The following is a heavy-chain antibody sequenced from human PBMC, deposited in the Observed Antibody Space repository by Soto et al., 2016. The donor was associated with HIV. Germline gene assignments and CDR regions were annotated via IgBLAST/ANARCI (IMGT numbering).Heavy chain of an antibody. D-gene: IGHD3-3*01. J-gene: IGHJ4*02. Sequence: EVQLVEPGGGLVQPGGSLRLSCAASGFNFSSYWMHWVRQAPGKGLMWVSRINSDGSNTRYADSVKGRFTISRDNAKNTLYLQMNSLRADDTAVYYCARDRSFWSGSLYYWGQGTLVTVSS. CDR3: ARDRSFWSGSLYY. CDR2: INSDGSNT. CDR1: GFNFSSYW. V-gene: IGHV3-74*01.